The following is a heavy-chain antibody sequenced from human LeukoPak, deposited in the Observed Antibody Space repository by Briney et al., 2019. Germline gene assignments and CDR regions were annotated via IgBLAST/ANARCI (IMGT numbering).Heavy chain of an antibody. CDR2: ISSSSSYI. J-gene: IGHJ4*02. Sequence: GGSLRLSCAASGFTFSSYSMNWVRQAPGKGLEWVSSISSSSSYIYYADSVKGRFTISRDNAKNSLYLQMNSLRAEDTAVYYCARDGEPYCSSTSCYSPFDYWGQGTLVTV. D-gene: IGHD2-2*01. CDR3: ARDGEPYCSSTSCYSPFDY. CDR1: GFTFSSYS. V-gene: IGHV3-21*01.